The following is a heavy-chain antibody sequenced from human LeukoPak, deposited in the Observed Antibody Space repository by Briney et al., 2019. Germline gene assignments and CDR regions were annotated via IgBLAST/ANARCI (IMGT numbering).Heavy chain of an antibody. J-gene: IGHJ4*02. CDR3: ARANIAAAGVFDY. CDR2: ISWNSGSI. V-gene: IGHV3-9*01. Sequence: GGSLRLSCAASGFTFDDYAMHWVRQAPGKGLEWVSGISWNSGSIGYADSVKGRFTISRDNAKNSLYLQMNSLRAEDTALYYCARANIAAAGVFDYWGQGTLVTVSS. CDR1: GFTFDDYA. D-gene: IGHD6-13*01.